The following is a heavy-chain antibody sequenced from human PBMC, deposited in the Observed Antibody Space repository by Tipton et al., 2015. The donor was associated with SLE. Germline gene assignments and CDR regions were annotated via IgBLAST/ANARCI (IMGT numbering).Heavy chain of an antibody. J-gene: IGHJ4*02. Sequence: TLSLTCAVYGGSFSGYYWSWIRQPPGKGLEWIGEINHSGSTNYNPSLKSRVTISVDTSKNQFSLKLSSVTAADTAVYYCARELDTAMVLGGGQGTLVTVSS. CDR1: GGSFSGYY. CDR2: INHSGST. D-gene: IGHD5-18*01. CDR3: ARELDTAMVLG. V-gene: IGHV4-34*01.